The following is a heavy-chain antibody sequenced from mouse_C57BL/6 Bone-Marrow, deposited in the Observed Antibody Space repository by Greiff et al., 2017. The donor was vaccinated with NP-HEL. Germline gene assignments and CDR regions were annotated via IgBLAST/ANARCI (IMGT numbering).Heavy chain of an antibody. D-gene: IGHD4-1*01. CDR2: ISSGGDYT. CDR3: TRETGREDYYAMDY. CDR1: GFTFSSYA. Sequence: DVQLVESGAGLVKPGGSLKLSCAASGFTFSSYAMSWVRQTPEKRLEWVAYISSGGDYTYYADTVKGRFTISRDNARNTLYLQMSSLKSEDTAMYYCTRETGREDYYAMDYWGQGTSVTVSS. V-gene: IGHV5-9-1*02. J-gene: IGHJ4*01.